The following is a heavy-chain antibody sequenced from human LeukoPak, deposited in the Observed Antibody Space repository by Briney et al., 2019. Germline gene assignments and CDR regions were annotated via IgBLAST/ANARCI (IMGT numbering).Heavy chain of an antibody. J-gene: IGHJ4*02. D-gene: IGHD3-10*01. Sequence: PGGSLRLSCAASGFTFSVYSINWVRQAPGKGLEWVSYITGGSETIYYADSVKGRFTVSRDNAKNSLYRQINSLRAEDTAMYYCARVKGPQIRGSYCDYWGQGTLVTVSS. V-gene: IGHV3-48*01. CDR2: ITGGSETI. CDR3: ARVKGPQIRGSYCDY. CDR1: GFTFSVYS.